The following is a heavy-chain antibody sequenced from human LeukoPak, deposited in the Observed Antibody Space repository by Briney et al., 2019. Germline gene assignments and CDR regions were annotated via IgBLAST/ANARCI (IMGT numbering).Heavy chain of an antibody. CDR1: GVSFSGYY. CDR2: INHSGNT. D-gene: IGHD4-17*01. CDR3: ARDEFGDFQGFDY. J-gene: IGHJ4*02. V-gene: IGHV4-34*01. Sequence: ASETLSLTCAVYGVSFSGYYWTWIRQSPGEGLEWVGEINHSGNTNYNPSLKSRVTLSLDSSKSQFALKVTSVPAADTAVYYCARDEFGDFQGFDYWGQGTRVTVSS.